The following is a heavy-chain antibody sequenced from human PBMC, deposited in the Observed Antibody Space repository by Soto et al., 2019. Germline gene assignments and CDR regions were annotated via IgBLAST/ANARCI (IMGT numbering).Heavy chain of an antibody. D-gene: IGHD3-10*01. V-gene: IGHV1-18*01. J-gene: IGHJ5*02. Sequence: QVQLVQSGAEVKKPGASVKVSCKASGYTFTSYGISWVRQAPGQGLEWMGWISAYNGNTNYAQKLQGRVTMTTDTSTSTAYMELRSLRSDDTAVYYCARVRVWWWFGEPMRGWFDPWGQGTLVTVSS. CDR3: ARVRVWWWFGEPMRGWFDP. CDR2: ISAYNGNT. CDR1: GYTFTSYG.